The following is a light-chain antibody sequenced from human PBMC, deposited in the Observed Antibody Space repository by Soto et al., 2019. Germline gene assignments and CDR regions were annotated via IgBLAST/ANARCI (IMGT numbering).Light chain of an antibody. CDR2: ENN. J-gene: IGLJ3*02. Sequence: QSVLTQPPSVSAAPGQKVTISCSGSSSNIGNNYLSWYQQLPGTAPKLLIYENNKRPSGIPPRFSGSKSGTSATLGTTGHQTGTEADYYCGTWDSSLSAGVFGEGTTLTAL. V-gene: IGLV1-51*02. CDR3: GTWDSSLSAGV. CDR1: SSNIGNNY.